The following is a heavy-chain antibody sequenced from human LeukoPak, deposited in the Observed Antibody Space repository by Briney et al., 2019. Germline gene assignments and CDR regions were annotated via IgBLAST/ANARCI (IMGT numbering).Heavy chain of an antibody. V-gene: IGHV3-30*18. J-gene: IGHJ4*02. Sequence: GGSLRLSCAASGFTFSSYGMHWVRQAPGKGLEWVAVISYDGSNKYYADSVKVRFTISRDNSKNTLYLQMNSLRAEDTAVYYCAKGDSYSGSYVGIDYWGQGTLVTVSS. D-gene: IGHD1-26*01. CDR2: ISYDGSNK. CDR1: GFTFSSYG. CDR3: AKGDSYSGSYVGIDY.